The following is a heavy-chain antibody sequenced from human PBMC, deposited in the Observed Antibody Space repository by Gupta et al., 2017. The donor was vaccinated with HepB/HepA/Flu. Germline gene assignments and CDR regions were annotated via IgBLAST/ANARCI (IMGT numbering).Heavy chain of an antibody. V-gene: IGHV3-43*02. J-gene: IGHJ3*01. Sequence: EVQLVESGGGMVEPGGSLRLACAVAGFSLDDYAMHWVRQVPGKGLEWVSLINGDGITTSYADSVKGRFTFSRDSSENSLYLQMNSLTPEDSALYYCVKTSYYDSTSYYPEGFDVWGQGTMVSVSS. D-gene: IGHD3-22*01. CDR1: GFSLDDYA. CDR3: VKTSYYDSTSYYPEGFDV. CDR2: INGDGITT.